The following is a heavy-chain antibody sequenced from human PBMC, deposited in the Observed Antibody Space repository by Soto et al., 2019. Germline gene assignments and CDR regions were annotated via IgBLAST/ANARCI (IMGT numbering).Heavy chain of an antibody. D-gene: IGHD3-22*01. Sequence: GGSLRLSCAASGFTFSSYAMSWVRQAPGKGLEWVSAISGSGGSTYYADSVKGRFTISRDNSKSTLYLQMNSLRAENTAVYYCAKARLYYDSSGFDYWGQGTLVPVSS. V-gene: IGHV3-23*01. J-gene: IGHJ4*02. CDR3: AKARLYYDSSGFDY. CDR2: ISGSGGST. CDR1: GFTFSSYA.